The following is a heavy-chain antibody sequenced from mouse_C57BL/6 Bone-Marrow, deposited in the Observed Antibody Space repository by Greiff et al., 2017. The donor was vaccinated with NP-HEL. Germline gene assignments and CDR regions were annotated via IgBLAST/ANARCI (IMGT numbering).Heavy chain of an antibody. CDR1: GYTFTSYW. Sequence: QVQLQQPGTELVKPGASVKLSCKASGYTFTSYWMHWVQQRPGQGLEWIGNINPSNGGTYYTEKFKSKATLTVDKAASTAYMQLSSLTSEDSAVYYCASPHYYDSSYWYFDVWGTGTTVTVSS. D-gene: IGHD1-1*01. J-gene: IGHJ1*03. CDR3: ASPHYYDSSYWYFDV. CDR2: INPSNGGT. V-gene: IGHV1-53*01.